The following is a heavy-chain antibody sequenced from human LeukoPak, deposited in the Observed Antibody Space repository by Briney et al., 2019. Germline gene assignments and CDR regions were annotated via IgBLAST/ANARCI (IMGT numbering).Heavy chain of an antibody. D-gene: IGHD6-13*01. Sequence: SETLSLTCTVSGGSISSYYWSWIRQPPGKGLEWIGYIYYSGSTNYNPSLKSRVTISVDTPKNQFSLKLSSVTAADTAVYYCARDRSRRSSWNNYYYYGMDVWGQGTTVTVSS. CDR3: ARDRSRRSSWNNYYYYGMDV. V-gene: IGHV4-59*01. J-gene: IGHJ6*02. CDR2: IYYSGST. CDR1: GGSISSYY.